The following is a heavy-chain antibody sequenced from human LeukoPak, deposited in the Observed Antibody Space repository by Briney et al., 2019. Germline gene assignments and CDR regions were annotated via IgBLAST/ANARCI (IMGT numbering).Heavy chain of an antibody. Sequence: PGGSLRLSCAASGFTFSSYAMSWVRQAPGKGLEWVSAISGSGGSTYYADSVKGRFTISRDNSKNTLYLQMNSLRAEDTAVYYCASPRITMVRGSNGGLEFDYWGQGTLVTVSS. J-gene: IGHJ4*02. D-gene: IGHD3-10*01. CDR3: ASPRITMVRGSNGGLEFDY. CDR1: GFTFSSYA. V-gene: IGHV3-23*01. CDR2: ISGSGGST.